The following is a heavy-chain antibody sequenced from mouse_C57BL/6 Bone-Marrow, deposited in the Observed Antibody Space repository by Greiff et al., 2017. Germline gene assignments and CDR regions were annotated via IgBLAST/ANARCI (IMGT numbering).Heavy chain of an antibody. D-gene: IGHD2-4*01. J-gene: IGHJ3*01. Sequence: VQLQQSGPGLVAPSQSLSITCTVSGFSLTSYAISWVRQPPGKGLEWLGVICTGGGTNYNSALKSRLSISKDNSKSQVFLKMNSLQTDDTARDYCARNSNYYDDDDGAGFAYWGKGTLVTVSA. CDR1: GFSLTSYA. CDR3: ARNSNYYDDDDGAGFAY. V-gene: IGHV2-9-1*01. CDR2: ICTGGGT.